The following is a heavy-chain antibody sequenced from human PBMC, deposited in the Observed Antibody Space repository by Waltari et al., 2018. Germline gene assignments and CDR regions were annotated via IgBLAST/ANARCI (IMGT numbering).Heavy chain of an antibody. CDR1: GFTLSPYR. D-gene: IGHD3-3*01. CDR3: AIQISGVVF. J-gene: IGHJ4*02. Sequence: EVQLVESGGGLVQPGGSLGLPCAASGFTLSPYRMHWVRQAPGKGLVWVSLINADGRATLYADSVKGRFTMSRDNAKDTLYLQMNSLRGEDTAVYYCAIQISGVVFWGQGTLVTVSS. V-gene: IGHV3-74*01. CDR2: INADGRAT.